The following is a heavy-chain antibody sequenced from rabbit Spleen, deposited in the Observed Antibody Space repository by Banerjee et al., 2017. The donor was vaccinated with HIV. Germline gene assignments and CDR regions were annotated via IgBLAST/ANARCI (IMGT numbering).Heavy chain of an antibody. D-gene: IGHD1-1*01. Sequence: QSLEESGGDLVKPGASLTLTCTASGFSFSSSYQMCWVRQAPGKGLEWIACIQTPATDKSGYATWAKGRFTISKTSSTTVTLQVTSLAAADTATYFCARDLSGAVGWNFFLWGPGTLVTVS. CDR2: IQTPATDKS. V-gene: IGHV1S40*01. CDR1: GFSFSSSYQ. CDR3: ARDLSGAVGWNFFL. J-gene: IGHJ4*01.